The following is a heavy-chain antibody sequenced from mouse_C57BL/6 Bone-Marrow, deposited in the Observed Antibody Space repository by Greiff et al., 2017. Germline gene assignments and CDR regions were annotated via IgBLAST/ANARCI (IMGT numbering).Heavy chain of an antibody. J-gene: IGHJ2*01. CDR1: GYPFTSYW. D-gene: IGHD1-1*01. CDR3: ARDYYGSSFDY. Sequence: QVQLQQPGAELVRPGTSVKLSCKASGYPFTSYWMHWVKQRPGPGLEWIGVIDPSDSYTNYNQKFKGKATLTLDTSSSTAYMQLSSLTSEDSAVYYCARDYYGSSFDYWGQGTTLTVSS. V-gene: IGHV1-59*01. CDR2: IDPSDSYT.